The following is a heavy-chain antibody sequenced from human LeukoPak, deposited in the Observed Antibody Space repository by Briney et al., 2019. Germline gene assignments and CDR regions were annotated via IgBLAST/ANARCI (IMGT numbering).Heavy chain of an antibody. CDR2: IRGKAYGGTT. D-gene: IGHD3-10*01. CDR3: SGRRLRAVIHDF. V-gene: IGHV3-49*04. CDR1: GVTFGDYA. Sequence: GGSLRLSCTTSGVTFGDYAMTWVRQAPGQGLEWVGFIRGKAYGGTTDYAASLRGRVSISSDDSKRVGYLQMNSLKDEYTAIYYCSGRRLRAVIHDFWGRGTLVT. J-gene: IGHJ4*02.